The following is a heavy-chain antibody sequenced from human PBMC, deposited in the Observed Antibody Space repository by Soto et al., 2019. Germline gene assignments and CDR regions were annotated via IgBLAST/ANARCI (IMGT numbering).Heavy chain of an antibody. V-gene: IGHV3-9*01. CDR2: ISWNSGSI. D-gene: IGHD3-10*01. J-gene: IGHJ4*02. CDR1: GFTFDDYA. CDR3: AKDIRGLLYYHYFDY. Sequence: GGSLRLSCAASGFTFDDYAMHWVRQAPGKGLEWVSGISWNSGSIGYADSVKGRFTISRDNAKNSLYLQMNSLRAEDTALYYCAKDIRGLLYYHYFDYWGQGTLVTVSS.